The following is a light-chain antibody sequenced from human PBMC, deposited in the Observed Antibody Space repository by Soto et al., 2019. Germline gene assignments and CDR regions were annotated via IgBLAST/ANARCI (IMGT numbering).Light chain of an antibody. Sequence: EIVLTQSPGTLSLSPGERATLSCRASQSFSRSYLAWYQQKPGQAPRLLIYAASTRATSIPDRFSGSGSGTDFTLTISRLEPEDFAVYYCQQYGSSPVTFGPGTKVDIK. V-gene: IGKV3-20*01. CDR1: QSFSRSY. CDR2: AAS. CDR3: QQYGSSPVT. J-gene: IGKJ3*01.